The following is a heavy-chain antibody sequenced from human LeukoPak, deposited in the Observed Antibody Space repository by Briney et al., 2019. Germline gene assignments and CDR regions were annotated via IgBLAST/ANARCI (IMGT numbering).Heavy chain of an antibody. Sequence: GGSLRLSCAASGFSFSAFGMSWVRQTPGRGLEWVSTLSVSDGTTYYADSVKGRFTISRDNSKNTLSLQVSSLRAEDTAIYYCAKGLKTAVGPYKGYHYYMDVWGKGTTVTVSS. J-gene: IGHJ6*03. CDR3: AKGLKTAVGPYKGYHYYMDV. CDR1: GFSFSAFG. CDR2: LSVSDGTT. D-gene: IGHD5-18*01. V-gene: IGHV3-23*01.